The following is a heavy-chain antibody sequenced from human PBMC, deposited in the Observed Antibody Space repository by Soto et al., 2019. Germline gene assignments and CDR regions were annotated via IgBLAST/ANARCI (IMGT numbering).Heavy chain of an antibody. CDR1: GFTFSSYA. J-gene: IGHJ4*02. CDR3: AKVGDYDYIWGSYPPPSVDY. CDR2: ISGSGGST. D-gene: IGHD3-16*02. Sequence: GGSLRLSCAASGFTFSSYAMSWVRQAPGKGLEWVSAISGSGGSTYYADSVKGRFTISRDNSKNTWYRQRNSLRAEDTVVYYCAKVGDYDYIWGSYPPPSVDYWGQGTLVTVSS. V-gene: IGHV3-23*01.